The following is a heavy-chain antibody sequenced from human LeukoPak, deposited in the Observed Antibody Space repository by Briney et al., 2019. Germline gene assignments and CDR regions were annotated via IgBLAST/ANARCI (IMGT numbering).Heavy chain of an antibody. V-gene: IGHV4-4*07. CDR3: ARVVYDSSGYYSPWFDP. CDR2: IYTSGST. J-gene: IGHJ5*02. CDR1: GGSISSYY. Sequence: PSETLSLTCTVSGGSISSYYWSWIRQPAGKGLEWIGRIYTSGSTNYNPSLKSRVTMSVDTSKNQFSLKLSSVTAADTAVYYCARVVYDSSGYYSPWFDPWGQGTLATVSS. D-gene: IGHD3-22*01.